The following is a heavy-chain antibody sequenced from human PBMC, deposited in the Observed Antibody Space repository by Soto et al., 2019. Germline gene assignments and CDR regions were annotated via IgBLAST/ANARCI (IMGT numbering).Heavy chain of an antibody. CDR1: GFNFNRYI. V-gene: IGHV3-21*06. Sequence: GGYLRLSCSASGFNFNRYIMDWVRQAPGKGLEWVSSISRFSDRTYYADSVKGRFAIFRANAENSVYLQVNSLRAEDTAVYYCARVFAYFGEFDYIDFWGPGTPVTVS. CDR2: ISRFSDRT. D-gene: IGHD3-10*01. J-gene: IGHJ4*02. CDR3: ARVFAYFGEFDYIDF.